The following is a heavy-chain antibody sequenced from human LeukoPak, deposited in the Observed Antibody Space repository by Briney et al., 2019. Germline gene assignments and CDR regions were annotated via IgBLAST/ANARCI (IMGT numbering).Heavy chain of an antibody. CDR3: ARGGRWLAMFDY. Sequence: SETLSLTCAVYGGSFSGHYWSWIRQPPGKGLEWIGEINHSGSTNYNPSLKSRVTISVDTSKNQFSLKLSSVTAADTAVYYCARGGRWLAMFDYWGQGTLVTVSS. CDR1: GGSFSGHY. V-gene: IGHV4-34*01. D-gene: IGHD5-24*01. J-gene: IGHJ4*02. CDR2: INHSGST.